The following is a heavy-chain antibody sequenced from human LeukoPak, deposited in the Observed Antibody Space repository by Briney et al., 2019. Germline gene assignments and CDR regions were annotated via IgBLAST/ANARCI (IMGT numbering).Heavy chain of an antibody. V-gene: IGHV3-48*03. J-gene: IGHJ6*03. CDR2: ISSSGSTI. CDR1: GFTFSSYE. D-gene: IGHD3-16*01. CDR3: GKDVGELLGLHYFYYIDV. Sequence: RPGGSLRLSCAASGFTFSSYEMNWVRQAPGKGLEWVSYISSSGSTIYYADSVKGRFTISRDNTKKFLFLQMSGLRPDDTALYYCGKDVGELLGLHYFYYIDVWGKGTSVTVSS.